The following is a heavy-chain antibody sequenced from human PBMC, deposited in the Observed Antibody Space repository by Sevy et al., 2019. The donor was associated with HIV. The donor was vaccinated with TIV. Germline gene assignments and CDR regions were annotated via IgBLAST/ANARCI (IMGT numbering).Heavy chain of an antibody. V-gene: IGHV3-30-3*01. CDR2: ISYDGSNK. J-gene: IGHJ4*02. D-gene: IGHD3-22*01. Sequence: GGSLRLSCAASGFTFSTFTMHWVRQAPGKGLEWVAVISYDGSNKYYADSVKGRFTISRDNSKNRLYLQMNSVRAEDTAVYYCARGFFDISGDTYAGHYWGQGTLVTVSS. CDR1: GFTFSTFT. CDR3: ARGFFDISGDTYAGHY.